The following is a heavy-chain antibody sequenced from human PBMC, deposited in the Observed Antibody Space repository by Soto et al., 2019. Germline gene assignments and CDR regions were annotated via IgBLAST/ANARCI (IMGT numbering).Heavy chain of an antibody. CDR1: GGSISSGGYS. CDR2: IYHSGST. CDR3: ARGRYCSSTSCYEVFWFDP. V-gene: IGHV4-30-2*01. D-gene: IGHD2-2*01. J-gene: IGHJ5*02. Sequence: SETLSLTCAVSGGSISSGGYSWSWIRQPPGKGLEWIGYIYHSGSTYYNPSLKSRVTISVDRSKNQFSLKLSSVTAADTAVYYCARGRYCSSTSCYEVFWFDPWGQGTLVTVSS.